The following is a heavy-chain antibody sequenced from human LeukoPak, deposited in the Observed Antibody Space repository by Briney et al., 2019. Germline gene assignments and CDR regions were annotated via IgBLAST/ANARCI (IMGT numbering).Heavy chain of an antibody. CDR2: INWNGGST. CDR1: GFSFDDYG. D-gene: IGHD2-15*01. J-gene: IGHJ4*02. V-gene: IGHV3-20*04. Sequence: GGSLRLSCAASGFSFDDYGMSWVRQAPGKGLEWVSGINWNGGSTHYADSVKGRFTISRDNAKNSLYLQMNSLRAEDTAVYYCAKSGLNRFDYWGQGTLVTVSS. CDR3: AKSGLNRFDY.